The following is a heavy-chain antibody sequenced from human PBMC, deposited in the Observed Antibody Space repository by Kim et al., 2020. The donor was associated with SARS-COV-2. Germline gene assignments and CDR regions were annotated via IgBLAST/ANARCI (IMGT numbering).Heavy chain of an antibody. Sequence: SETLSLTCTVSGGSISSSSYYWGWIRQPPGKGLEWIGSIYYSGSTYYNPSLKSRVTISVDTSKNQFSLKLSSVTAADTAVYYCARHSDYDILTGYYSRLVNFFDIWGQGTMVTVSS. CDR3: ARHSDYDILTGYYSRLVNFFDI. CDR1: GGSISSSSYY. V-gene: IGHV4-39*01. CDR2: IYYSGST. D-gene: IGHD3-9*01. J-gene: IGHJ3*02.